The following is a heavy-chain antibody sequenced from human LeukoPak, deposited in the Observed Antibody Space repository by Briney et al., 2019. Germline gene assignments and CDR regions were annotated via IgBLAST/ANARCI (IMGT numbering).Heavy chain of an antibody. Sequence: SETLSLTCAVYGGSFSGYYWSWIRQPPGKGLEWIGEINHSGSPNYNPSLKSRVTISIDTSKNQFSLKLTSVTAADTAVYYCARDREYSSSGLVWFDPWGHGILVTVSS. J-gene: IGHJ5*02. V-gene: IGHV4-34*01. CDR2: INHSGSP. CDR1: GGSFSGYY. D-gene: IGHD6-6*01. CDR3: ARDREYSSSGLVWFDP.